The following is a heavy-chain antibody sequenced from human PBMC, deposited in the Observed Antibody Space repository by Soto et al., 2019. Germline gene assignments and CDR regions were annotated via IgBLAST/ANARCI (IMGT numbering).Heavy chain of an antibody. Sequence: ASVKVSCKASGYTFTGYYMHWVRQAPGQGLEWMGWINPNSGGTNYAQKFQGWVTMTRDTSISTAYMELSRLRSDDTAVYYCARSVVVVVAATRPSPMDVWGQGTTVTVSS. CDR2: INPNSGGT. V-gene: IGHV1-2*04. CDR1: GYTFTGYY. J-gene: IGHJ6*02. D-gene: IGHD2-15*01. CDR3: ARSVVVVVAATRPSPMDV.